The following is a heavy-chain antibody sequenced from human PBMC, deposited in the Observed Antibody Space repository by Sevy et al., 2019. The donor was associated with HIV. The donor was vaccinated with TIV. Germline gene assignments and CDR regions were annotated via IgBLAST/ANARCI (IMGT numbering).Heavy chain of an antibody. Sequence: GGSLRLSCAASGFTFNIYSMNWVRQAPGTGLEWVSYISSIGSTIYYADSVKGRFTISRDNAKNSLYLQMNSLRADDTAVYYCARGGEVAGTQSFDIRGQGTMVTVSS. CDR3: ARGGEVAGTQSFDI. CDR2: ISSIGSTI. J-gene: IGHJ3*02. CDR1: GFTFNIYS. V-gene: IGHV3-48*01. D-gene: IGHD6-19*01.